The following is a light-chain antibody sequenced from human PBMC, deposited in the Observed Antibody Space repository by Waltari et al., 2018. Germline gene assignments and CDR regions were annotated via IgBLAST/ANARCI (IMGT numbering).Light chain of an antibody. CDR3: AAWDDSLSGRV. Sequence: QSVLTQPPSASGTPGQRVTISCSGSRSNIGNNYVYWYQHLPGTAPKLLIYRNNQRPAGVPDRFSGFKSGTSASLAISGLRSEDEADYYCAAWDDSLSGRVFGGGTKVTVL. V-gene: IGLV1-47*01. CDR1: RSNIGNNY. J-gene: IGLJ3*02. CDR2: RNN.